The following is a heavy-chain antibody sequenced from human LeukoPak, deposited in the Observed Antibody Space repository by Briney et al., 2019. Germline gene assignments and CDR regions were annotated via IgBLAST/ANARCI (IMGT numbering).Heavy chain of an antibody. CDR2: IYYSGGT. D-gene: IGHD2-8*01. Sequence: SETLSLTCAVYGGSFSGYYWSWIRQPPGQVLDWIGYIYYSGGTNYNPSLKSRVTISVDTSKKQFSLKLTSVTAADTAVYYCARIMDTAWGMDVWGQGTTVTVSS. CDR3: ARIMDTAWGMDV. V-gene: IGHV4-59*01. J-gene: IGHJ6*02. CDR1: GGSFSGYY.